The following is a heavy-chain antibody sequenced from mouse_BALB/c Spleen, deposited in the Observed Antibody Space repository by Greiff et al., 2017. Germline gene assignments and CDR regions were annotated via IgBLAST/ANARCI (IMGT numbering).Heavy chain of an antibody. J-gene: IGHJ3*01. CDR2: IYPGDGDT. Sequence: QVQLQQSGAELARPGASVKLSCKASGYTFTSYWMQWVKQRPGQGLEWIGAIYPGDGDTRYTQKFKGKATLTADKSSSTAYMQLSSLASEDSAVYYWAREGLTPFAYWGQGTLVTVSA. CDR3: AREGLTPFAY. D-gene: IGHD3-1*01. CDR1: GYTFTSYW. V-gene: IGHV1-87*01.